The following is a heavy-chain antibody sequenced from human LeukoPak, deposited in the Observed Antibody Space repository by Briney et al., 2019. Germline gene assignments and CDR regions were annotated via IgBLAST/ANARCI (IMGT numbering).Heavy chain of an antibody. V-gene: IGHV3-30*04. D-gene: IGHD6-13*01. Sequence: GGSLRLSCAASGFTFSSYAMHRVRQAPAKGLGWVAVISYDGSKKDYADSVKGRFTISRDNSKDTLYLQMNSLRAEETAVYYCARDRSIAAAGTPGHEYFQHWGQGTLVTVSS. CDR1: GFTFSSYA. CDR3: ARDRSIAAAGTPGHEYFQH. CDR2: ISYDGSKK. J-gene: IGHJ1*01.